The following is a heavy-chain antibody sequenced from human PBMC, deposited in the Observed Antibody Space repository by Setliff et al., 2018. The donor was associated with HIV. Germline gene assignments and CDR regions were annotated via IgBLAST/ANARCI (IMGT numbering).Heavy chain of an antibody. D-gene: IGHD1-26*01. CDR3: AKEGVGATPMGWFDP. Sequence: GSLRLSCAASGFTFRDHYMTWIRQAPGKGLEWISYISSSGSTTYYADSVKGRFTISRDNTKNSLYLQMNSLRAEDTAVYFCAKEGVGATPMGWFDPWGQGTLVTVSS. J-gene: IGHJ5*02. CDR1: GFTFRDHY. V-gene: IGHV3-11*01. CDR2: ISSSGSTT.